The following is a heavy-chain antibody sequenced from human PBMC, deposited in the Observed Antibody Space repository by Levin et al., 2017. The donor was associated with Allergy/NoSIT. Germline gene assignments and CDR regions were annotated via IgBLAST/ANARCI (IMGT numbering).Heavy chain of an antibody. CDR3: AKDFRGYSSSWARWYFDL. CDR2: ISYDTSNK. CDR1: GFTFSSYG. D-gene: IGHD6-13*01. J-gene: IGHJ2*01. V-gene: IGHV3-30*18. Sequence: PGESLKISCAASGFTFSSYGMHWVRQAPGKGLEWVAVISYDTSNKYYADSVKGRFTISRDNSKNTMYLQVNSLRAEDTAVYYCAKDFRGYSSSWARWYFDLWGRGTLVTVSS.